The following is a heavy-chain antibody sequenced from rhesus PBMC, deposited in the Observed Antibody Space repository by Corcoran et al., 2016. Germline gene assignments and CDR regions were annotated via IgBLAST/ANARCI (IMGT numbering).Heavy chain of an antibody. J-gene: IGHJ1*01. CDR3: VRIGGSGWGGSEF. D-gene: IGHD6-31*01. CDR1: GGSISGYY. V-gene: IGHV4-165*02. CDR2: IGGSSGSR. Sequence: QVQLQESGPGLVKPSETLSLTCAVSGGSISGYYWNWIRQPPGKGLEWNGKIGGSSGSRTATPPLKGRLTVSTDTAKTQCSLKLGSVTAAGTAVYDCVRIGGSGWGGSEFWGQGALVTVSP.